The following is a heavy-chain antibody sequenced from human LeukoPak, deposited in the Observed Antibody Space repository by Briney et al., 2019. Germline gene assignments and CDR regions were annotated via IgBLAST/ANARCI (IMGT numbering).Heavy chain of an antibody. D-gene: IGHD3-10*01. V-gene: IGHV3-30*04. CDR2: ISYDGSNK. Sequence: GRSLRLSCAASGFTFSSYAMHWVRQAPGKGLEWVAVISYDGSNKYYADSVKGRFTISRDNSKNTLYLQMNSLRAEDTAVYYCAKWMAALSGDAFDIWGQGTMVTVSS. J-gene: IGHJ3*02. CDR3: AKWMAALSGDAFDI. CDR1: GFTFSSYA.